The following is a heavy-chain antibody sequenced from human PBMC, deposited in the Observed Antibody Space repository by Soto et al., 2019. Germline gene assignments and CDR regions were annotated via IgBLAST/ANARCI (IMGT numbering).Heavy chain of an antibody. CDR3: ARSYGPFYDSSYYGLARNYFDY. D-gene: IGHD3-22*01. CDR2: IAIDGSNK. V-gene: IGHV3-30*04. J-gene: IGHJ4*02. Sequence: PAGSLRLSCVGSGFTFGSHAMNWVRQAPGKGLEWVSVIAIDGSNKCYADSVRGRFTISRDHSKNTLFLQRDSLRPDDSAIYYCARSYGPFYDSSYYGLARNYFDYWGQGTLVTVSS. CDR1: GFTFGSHA.